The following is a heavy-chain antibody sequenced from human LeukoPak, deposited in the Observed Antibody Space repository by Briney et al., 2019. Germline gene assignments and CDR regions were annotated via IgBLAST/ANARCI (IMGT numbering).Heavy chain of an antibody. CDR1: GFTFSSYE. J-gene: IGHJ4*02. CDR2: ISSSGSTI. D-gene: IGHD4-11*01. CDR3: ASSTRTRLQPDY. Sequence: GGSLRLSCAASGFTFSSYEMNWVRQAPGKGLEWVSYISSSGSTIYYADSVKGRFTISRDNAKNSLYLQMNSLSAEDTAVYYCASSTRTRLQPDYWGQGTLVTVSS. V-gene: IGHV3-48*03.